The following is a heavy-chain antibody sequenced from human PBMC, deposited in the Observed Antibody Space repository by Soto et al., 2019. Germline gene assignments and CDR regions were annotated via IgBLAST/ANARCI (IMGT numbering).Heavy chain of an antibody. D-gene: IGHD1-26*01. J-gene: IGHJ6*02. V-gene: IGHV1-2*02. CDR1: GYSVSDYF. CDR3: ARIKWGLDYYNGMDV. Sequence: QVQLVQSGAEVKKSGASVKVSCKASGYSVSDYFIQWVRQAPEQGLEWVAWINPKTAATNYAKKFQGRVSLTWDTSFSTAYMELTRLRPDDTAVYYCARIKWGLDYYNGMDVWGQGTTVIVSS. CDR2: INPKTAAT.